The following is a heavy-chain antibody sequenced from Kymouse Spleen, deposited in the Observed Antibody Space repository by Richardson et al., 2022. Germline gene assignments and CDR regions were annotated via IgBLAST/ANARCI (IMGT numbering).Heavy chain of an antibody. CDR3: AKGRIVGATSDAFDI. D-gene: IGHD1-26*01. Sequence: EVQLVESGGGLVQPGRSLRLSCAASGFTFDDYAMHWVRQAPGKGLEWVSGISWNSGSIGYADSVKGRFTISRDNAKNSLYLQMNSLRAEDTALYYCAKGRIVGATSDAFDIWGQGTMVTVSS. CDR2: ISWNSGSI. V-gene: IGHV3-9*01. J-gene: IGHJ3*02. CDR1: GFTFDDYA.